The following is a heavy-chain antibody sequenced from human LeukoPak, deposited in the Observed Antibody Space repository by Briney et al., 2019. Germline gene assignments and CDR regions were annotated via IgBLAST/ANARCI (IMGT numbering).Heavy chain of an antibody. J-gene: IGHJ6*02. D-gene: IGHD1-26*01. CDR1: GYTFTSYY. V-gene: IGHV1-46*01. CDR2: INPSGGST. CDR3: ARGDATWANYYYYGMDV. Sequence: ASVKVSCKASGYTFTSYYMHWVRQAPGQGLEWMGIINPSGGSTSHAQKFQGRVTMTRDTSTSTVYMELSSLRSEDTAVYYCARGDATWANYYYYGMDVWGQGTTVTVSS.